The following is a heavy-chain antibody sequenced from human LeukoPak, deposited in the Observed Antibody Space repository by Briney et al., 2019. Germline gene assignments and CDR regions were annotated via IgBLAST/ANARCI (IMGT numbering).Heavy chain of an antibody. Sequence: PGGSLRLSCAASGFTLSSYAMHWVRQAPGKGLEYVSAISSNGDSTYYANSVKGRFTISRDNSKNTLYLQMGSLRVEDMAVYYCARGGGYRGYGQDYWGQGTLVTVSS. CDR2: ISSNGDST. J-gene: IGHJ4*02. CDR3: ARGGGYRGYGQDY. V-gene: IGHV3-64*01. CDR1: GFTLSSYA. D-gene: IGHD5-12*01.